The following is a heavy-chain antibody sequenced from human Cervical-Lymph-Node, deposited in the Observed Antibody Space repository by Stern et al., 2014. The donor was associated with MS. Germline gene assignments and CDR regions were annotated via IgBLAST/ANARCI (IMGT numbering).Heavy chain of an antibody. Sequence: QVTLKESGPALVKPTQTLTLTCTFSGFSLRTSGMYVSWVRQSPGKALEWLALIAWDGDRYYGTFLKARLSISKVTSKNQVILTMTNMDPVDTGTYYCARINGGADGTGVDYWGQGTLVTVSS. CDR1: GFSLRTSGMY. CDR3: ARINGGADGTGVDY. D-gene: IGHD1/OR15-1a*01. V-gene: IGHV2-70*20. CDR2: IAWDGDR. J-gene: IGHJ4*02.